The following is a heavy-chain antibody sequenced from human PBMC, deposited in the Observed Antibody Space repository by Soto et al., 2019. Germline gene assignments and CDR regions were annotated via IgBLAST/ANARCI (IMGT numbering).Heavy chain of an antibody. Sequence: ASVKVSCKASGYTFTGYYMHWVRQAPGQGLEWMGWINPNSGGANYAQKFQGRVTMTRDTSISTAYMELSRLRSDDTAVYYCARLVVVPAAQFDYWGQGTLVTVSS. V-gene: IGHV1-2*02. CDR1: GYTFTGYY. CDR2: INPNSGGA. CDR3: ARLVVVPAAQFDY. D-gene: IGHD2-2*01. J-gene: IGHJ4*02.